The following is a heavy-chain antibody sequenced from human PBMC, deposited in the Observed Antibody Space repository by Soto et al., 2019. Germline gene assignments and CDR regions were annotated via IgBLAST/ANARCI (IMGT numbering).Heavy chain of an antibody. J-gene: IGHJ4*02. CDR1: GFTFSSYS. CDR3: ARGGDYDILAGYYLFPFFDY. V-gene: IGHV3-21*01. CDR2: INSSSSYI. D-gene: IGHD3-9*01. Sequence: EVQLVESGGGLVKPGGSLRLSCAASGFTFSSYSMNWVRQAPGKGLEWVSSINSSSSYIYYADSVKGGFTLSRDNAKNSLYLQMNSLRAEDTAVYYCARGGDYDILAGYYLFPFFDYWGQGTLVTVSS.